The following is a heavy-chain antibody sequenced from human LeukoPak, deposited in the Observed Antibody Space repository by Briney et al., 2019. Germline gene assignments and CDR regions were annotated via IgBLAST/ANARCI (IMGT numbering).Heavy chain of an antibody. D-gene: IGHD2-15*01. CDR2: INHSGST. J-gene: IGHJ6*02. CDR1: GGSISSYY. CDR3: ARGSPLTIVVVVAATWLHGMDV. Sequence: SETLSLTCTVSGGSISSYYWSWIRQPPGKGLEWIGEINHSGSTNYNPSLKSRVTISVDTSKNQFSLKLSSVTAADTAVYYCARGSPLTIVVVVAATWLHGMDVWGQGTTVTVSS. V-gene: IGHV4-34*01.